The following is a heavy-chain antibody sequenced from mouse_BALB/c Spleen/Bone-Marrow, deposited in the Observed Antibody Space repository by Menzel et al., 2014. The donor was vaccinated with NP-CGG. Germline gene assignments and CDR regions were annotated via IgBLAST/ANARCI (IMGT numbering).Heavy chain of an antibody. J-gene: IGHJ4*01. CDR2: ISCYNGAT. Sequence: LVKTGASVKISCEASGYSFTGYYMHWVKQSHGKSPEWIGYISCYNGATRYNQKFKGKATFTVDTSSSTAHMQFNSLTSEDSAVYFCAGGGTMISTDAMDYWGQGTSVTVSS. CDR3: AGGGTMISTDAMDY. V-gene: IGHV1S34*01. CDR1: GYSFTGYY. D-gene: IGHD2-4*01.